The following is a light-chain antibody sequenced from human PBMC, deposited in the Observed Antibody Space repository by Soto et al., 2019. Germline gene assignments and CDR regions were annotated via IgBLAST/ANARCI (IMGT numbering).Light chain of an antibody. CDR1: QSVDRY. CDR3: QQYKDYTWT. J-gene: IGKJ1*01. V-gene: IGKV1-5*01. CDR2: DAS. Sequence: DIQMTQSPSTLSASVGDRVSITCRASQSVDRYLAWYQQKPGKAPHLLIYDASSLESGVPSRFSGSGSGTEFTLTIISLQPDDFTTFYCQQYKDYTWTFGQGTKVEV.